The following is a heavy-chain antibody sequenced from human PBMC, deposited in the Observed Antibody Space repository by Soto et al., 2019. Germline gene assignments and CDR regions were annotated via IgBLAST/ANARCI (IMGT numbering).Heavy chain of an antibody. CDR3: ARDLSGRDYY. Sequence: EVHLVESGGGLVQPGGSLRLSCAASGFTFSSYWMHWVRQVPGKGLVWVSRTNEDGTTINYADSVRGRFTISRDNAKNTLYLPTSSLRAEDTAVYYCARDLSGRDYYWGHGTLVTVSA. CDR2: TNEDGTTI. CDR1: GFTFSSYW. D-gene: IGHD2-21*02. J-gene: IGHJ4*01. V-gene: IGHV3-74*01.